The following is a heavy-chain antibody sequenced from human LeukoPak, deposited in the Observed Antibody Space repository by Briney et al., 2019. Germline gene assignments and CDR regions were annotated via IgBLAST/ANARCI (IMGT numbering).Heavy chain of an antibody. CDR1: GGSFSGYY. Sequence: SETLSLTCAVYGGSFSGYYWSWIRQPPGKGLEWIGEINHSGSTNYNPSLKSRVTISVDTSKNQFSLKLSSVTAADTAVYYCAREGSMLRGVSAFDIWGQGTMVTVSS. J-gene: IGHJ3*02. CDR2: INHSGST. CDR3: AREGSMLRGVSAFDI. D-gene: IGHD3-10*01. V-gene: IGHV4-34*01.